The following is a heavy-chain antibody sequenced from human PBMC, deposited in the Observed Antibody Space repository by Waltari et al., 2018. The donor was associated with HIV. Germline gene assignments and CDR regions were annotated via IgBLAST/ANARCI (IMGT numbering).Heavy chain of an antibody. J-gene: IGHJ5*02. CDR1: AFTFSGAN. Sequence: DVQMVASGGGLVRPGGSLQLSCAASAFTFSGANLHWVRQASGKGLEWVGRITTKTNSYATAYAASVKGRFTISRDDSKSTAYLQMNSLKAEDTAVYYCTTIVEGVAPWGQGTLVTVSS. D-gene: IGHD2-15*01. CDR3: TTIVEGVAP. CDR2: ITTKTNSYAT. V-gene: IGHV3-73*02.